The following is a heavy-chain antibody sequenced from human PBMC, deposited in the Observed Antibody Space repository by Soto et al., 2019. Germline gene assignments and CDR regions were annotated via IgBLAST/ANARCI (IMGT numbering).Heavy chain of an antibody. CDR3: ARTNLGYCSSTSGYKEYNWFDP. Sequence: SDTLSLTCTVSGGSISIGGYYWSWILHHPGKGLEWIGYIYYSGSTYYNPSLKSRVTISVDTSKNQFSLKLSSVTAADTAVYYCARTNLGYCSSTSGYKEYNWFDPWGQGTLVTVSS. V-gene: IGHV4-31*03. J-gene: IGHJ5*02. D-gene: IGHD2-2*01. CDR1: GGSISIGGYY. CDR2: IYYSGST.